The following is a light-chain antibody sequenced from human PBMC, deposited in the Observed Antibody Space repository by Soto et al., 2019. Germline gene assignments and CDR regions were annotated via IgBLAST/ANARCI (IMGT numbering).Light chain of an antibody. CDR3: QHYSSFSRT. Sequence: DIQMTRSPSPLSASVGDRVTITCRASQTIRTRLAWYQQKPGKAPKLLIYDASTLESGVPSRFSGSGSETDFTLTISGLQPDDFATYYCQHYSSFSRTFGQGTKVDIK. J-gene: IGKJ1*01. V-gene: IGKV1-5*01. CDR2: DAS. CDR1: QTIRTR.